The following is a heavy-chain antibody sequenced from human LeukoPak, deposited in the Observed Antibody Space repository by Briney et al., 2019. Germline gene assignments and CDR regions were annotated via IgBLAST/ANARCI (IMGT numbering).Heavy chain of an antibody. Sequence: PGGSLRLSCAASGFTFSSYAMSWVRQAPGKGLEWVSAISGSGGSTYYADSVKGRFTISRDNSKNTLYLQMNSLRAEDTAVYYCAKQRGEYYYDSSGYYWIDYWGQGTLVTVSS. D-gene: IGHD3-22*01. CDR1: GFTFSSYA. CDR3: AKQRGEYYYDSSGYYWIDY. V-gene: IGHV3-23*01. CDR2: ISGSGGST. J-gene: IGHJ4*02.